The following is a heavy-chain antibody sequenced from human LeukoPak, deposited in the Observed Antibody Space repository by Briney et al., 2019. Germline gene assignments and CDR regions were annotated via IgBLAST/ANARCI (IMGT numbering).Heavy chain of an antibody. V-gene: IGHV4-39*02. CDR2: VYYGRSP. CDR3: ARSSGTGTFSY. J-gene: IGHJ4*02. CDR1: GDSISRSTYH. Sequence: PSETLSLTCTVSGDSISRSTYHWAWIRQPPGKGLEWIGSVYYGRSPYFNPSLESRATISVDTSNNHFSLKMSSVTAADTAVYYCARSSGTGTFSYWGQGTLVTVSS. D-gene: IGHD6-25*01.